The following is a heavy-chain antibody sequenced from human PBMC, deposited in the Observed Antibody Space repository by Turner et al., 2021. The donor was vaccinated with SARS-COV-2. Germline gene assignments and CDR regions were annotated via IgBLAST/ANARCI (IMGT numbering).Heavy chain of an antibody. J-gene: IGHJ6*02. CDR3: AKDRSWIGFDV. D-gene: IGHD3-10*01. CDR2: IVANTDKT. Sequence: EVQLLESGGGLVQPGGSLRRYCAASGFTFRSHGMNWVRQAPGRGLEWVSGIVANTDKTYYGDSVRGRFTISRDNSKDTLYLQMNSLRVEDTAIYYCAKDRSWIGFDVWGQGTTVTVSS. V-gene: IGHV3-23*01. CDR1: GFTFRSHG.